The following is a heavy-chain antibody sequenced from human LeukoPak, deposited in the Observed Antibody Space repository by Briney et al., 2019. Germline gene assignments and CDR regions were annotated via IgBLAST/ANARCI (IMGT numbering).Heavy chain of an antibody. V-gene: IGHV4-39*01. CDR1: GGSISSSTYF. Sequence: PSESRSLTCTVSGGSISSSTYFWGWIRQPPGKGLEWIGSIFNSGTTYYNPSLNSRVTISVDTSKNQFSLKLNSVTAADTAVYYCARHGSYYFWFDPWGQGTLVTVSS. J-gene: IGHJ5*02. CDR3: ARHGSYYFWFDP. CDR2: IFNSGTT. D-gene: IGHD1-26*01.